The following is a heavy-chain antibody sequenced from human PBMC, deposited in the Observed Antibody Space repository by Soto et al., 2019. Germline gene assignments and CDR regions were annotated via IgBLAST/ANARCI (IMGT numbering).Heavy chain of an antibody. CDR3: TIPLEGGDDGRHRDY. CDR2: IRSKANSYAT. CDR1: GFTFSGSA. V-gene: IGHV3-73*02. Sequence: EVQLVESGGGLVQPGGSLKLSCAASGFTFSGSAMHWVRQASGKGLEWVGRIRSKANSYATAYAASVKGRFTISRDDSKNTAYLQMNSLKTEDTAVYYCTIPLEGGDDGRHRDYWGQGTLVTVSS. J-gene: IGHJ4*02. D-gene: IGHD4-17*01.